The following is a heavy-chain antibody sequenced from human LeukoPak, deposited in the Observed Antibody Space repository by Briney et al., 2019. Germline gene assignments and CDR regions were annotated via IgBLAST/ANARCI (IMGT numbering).Heavy chain of an antibody. D-gene: IGHD3-3*01. CDR1: GFTFSSYG. CDR3: AREMRFLEWSLVDI. V-gene: IGHV3-30*02. Sequence: GGSLRLSCAASGFTFSSYGMHWVRQAPGKGLEWVAFIRYDGSNKYYADSVKGRFTISRDNSKNTLYLQMNSLRAEDTAVYYCAREMRFLEWSLVDIWGQGTMVTVSS. J-gene: IGHJ3*02. CDR2: IRYDGSNK.